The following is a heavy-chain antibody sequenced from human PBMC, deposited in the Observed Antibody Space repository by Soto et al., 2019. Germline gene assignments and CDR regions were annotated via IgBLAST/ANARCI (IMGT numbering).Heavy chain of an antibody. Sequence: QLLQSGGGLVQPGGSLTLSCAASGFTFGTTDMSWVRQASGEGLEWVSTIDGSGGITYYADSVKGRFTISRDNSRNTVYLQMTSLRGDDTALYYCVKNSGWFNTWGQGALVTVSS. D-gene: IGHD3-10*01. CDR1: GFTFGTTD. CDR3: VKNSGWFNT. CDR2: IDGSGGIT. V-gene: IGHV3-23*01. J-gene: IGHJ5*02.